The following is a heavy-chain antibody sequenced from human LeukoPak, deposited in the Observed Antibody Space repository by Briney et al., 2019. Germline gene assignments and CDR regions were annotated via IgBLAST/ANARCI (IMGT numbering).Heavy chain of an antibody. CDR3: ARDGLRYSSSWGFPSY. CDR2: IKQDGSEK. D-gene: IGHD6-13*01. J-gene: IGHJ4*02. Sequence: GGSLRLSCAASGFTFSSYWMSWVRQAPGKGLEWVANIKQDGSEKYYVDSVKGRFTISRDNAKNSLYLQMNSLRAEDTAVYYCARDGLRYSSSWGFPSYWGQGTLVTVSS. CDR1: GFTFSSYW. V-gene: IGHV3-7*01.